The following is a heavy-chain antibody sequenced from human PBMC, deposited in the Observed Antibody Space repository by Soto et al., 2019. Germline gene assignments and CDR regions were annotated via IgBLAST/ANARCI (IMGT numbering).Heavy chain of an antibody. D-gene: IGHD3-22*01. CDR3: AKDQGGYYYEIDY. Sequence: EVQLLESGGALVQLGGSLRLSFAASGSTFSSYAMSWVRQAPGKGLEWVSAISGSGGSTYYADSVKGRFTIPRDNTKNTLYLQMNSLRAEDTAVYYCAKDQGGYYYEIDYWGQGTLVTVSS. CDR1: GSTFSSYA. CDR2: ISGSGGST. V-gene: IGHV3-23*01. J-gene: IGHJ4*02.